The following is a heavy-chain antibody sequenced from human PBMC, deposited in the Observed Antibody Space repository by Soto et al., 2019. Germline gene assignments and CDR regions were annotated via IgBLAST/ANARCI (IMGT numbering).Heavy chain of an antibody. CDR1: GDSISSYY. CDR2: IYYIGRT. J-gene: IGHJ4*02. D-gene: IGHD2-15*01. Sequence: QVQLQESGPRLVKPSETLSLTCTVSGDSISSYYWTWIRQPPEKGLEYIGYIYYIGRTYYNPSLKSRVTISVDTSKNQFSLKLSSVTAADTAVYYCARGHLGITTTGTWYDFDYWGQGTLVTVSS. CDR3: ARGHLGITTTGTWYDFDY. V-gene: IGHV4-59*01.